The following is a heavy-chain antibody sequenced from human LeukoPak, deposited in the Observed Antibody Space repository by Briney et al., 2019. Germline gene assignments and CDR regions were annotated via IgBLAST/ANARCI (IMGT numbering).Heavy chain of an antibody. D-gene: IGHD2-2*01. CDR3: ASLSNAQYAFDI. CDR2: IIPIFGTA. Sequence: PVKVSCKASGGTFSSYAISWVRQAPGQGLEWMGRIIPIFGTANYAQKFQGRVTITTDESTSTAYMELSSLRSEDTAVYYCASLSNAQYAFDIWGQGTMVTVSS. V-gene: IGHV1-69*05. CDR1: GGTFSSYA. J-gene: IGHJ3*02.